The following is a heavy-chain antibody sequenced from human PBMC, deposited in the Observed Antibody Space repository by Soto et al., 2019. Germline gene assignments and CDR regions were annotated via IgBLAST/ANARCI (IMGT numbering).Heavy chain of an antibody. CDR2: IIPLFGTA. J-gene: IGHJ4*02. V-gene: IGHV1-69*06. D-gene: IGHD2-21*02. CDR1: GGIFSSNT. Sequence: QVYLVQSGAEVKKPGSSVKISCKASGGIFSSNTINWVRQGAGQGLEWMGGIIPLFGTANYAEKFQGRVTIIADKSTKTEYMELTSLRSEDTAVYYCASKAACGGDCYAFDSWGQGTLVTVSS. CDR3: ASKAACGGDCYAFDS.